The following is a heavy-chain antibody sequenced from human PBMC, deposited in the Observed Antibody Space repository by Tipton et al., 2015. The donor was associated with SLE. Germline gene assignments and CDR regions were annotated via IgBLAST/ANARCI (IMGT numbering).Heavy chain of an antibody. J-gene: IGHJ3*02. D-gene: IGHD6-13*01. CDR1: GGSISSYY. Sequence: TLSLTCTVSGGSISSYYWSWIRQPAGGGLEWIGHISISGTTNYNPSLKSRVSISVDTSKNQFSLKLTSVTAADTAIYYCARDGDYTSSWSHFGGSFDIWGQGTMVTVSS. CDR2: ISISGTT. CDR3: ARDGDYTSSWSHFGGSFDI. V-gene: IGHV4-4*07.